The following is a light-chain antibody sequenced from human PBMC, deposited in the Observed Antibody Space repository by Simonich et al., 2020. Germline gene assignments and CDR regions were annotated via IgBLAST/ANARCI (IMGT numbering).Light chain of an antibody. V-gene: IGKV4-1*01. CDR2: WAA. Sequence: DIVMTQSPDSLAVSLGERATINCKSNQSVLYSSNNKNYLAGYQQKPGQPPKLLIYWAATRESGVPDRFSGSGSGTDFTLTISSLQAEDVAVYYCQQYYSTPYTFGQGTKLEIK. J-gene: IGKJ2*01. CDR3: QQYYSTPYT. CDR1: QSVLYSSNNKNY.